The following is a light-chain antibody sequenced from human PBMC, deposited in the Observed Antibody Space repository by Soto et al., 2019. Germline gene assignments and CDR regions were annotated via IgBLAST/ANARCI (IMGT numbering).Light chain of an antibody. Sequence: DIVMTQSPLSLSVTPGEPASFSCRSSQSLLRSNGYNYLDWYLQKQGQSPQLLIFLGSNRASGVADKFSGSGSGTDFTLKISRVEAEDVGVYYCQQYGSSGTFGQGTKVDIK. CDR3: QQYGSSGT. V-gene: IGKV2-28*01. J-gene: IGKJ1*01. CDR1: QSLLRSNGYNY. CDR2: LGS.